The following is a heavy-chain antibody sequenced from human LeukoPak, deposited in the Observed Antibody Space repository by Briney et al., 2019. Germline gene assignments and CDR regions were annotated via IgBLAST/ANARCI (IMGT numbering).Heavy chain of an antibody. V-gene: IGHV3-9*01. Sequence: GGSLRLSCAASGFTFDDYAMHWVRQAPGKGLEWVSGISWNSGSIGYADSVKGRFTISRDNSKNTLYLQMNSQRAEDTAVYYCAREGLLLWFGELLSYYFDYWGQGTLVTVSS. CDR2: ISWNSGSI. J-gene: IGHJ4*02. D-gene: IGHD3-10*01. CDR3: AREGLLLWFGELLSYYFDY. CDR1: GFTFDDYA.